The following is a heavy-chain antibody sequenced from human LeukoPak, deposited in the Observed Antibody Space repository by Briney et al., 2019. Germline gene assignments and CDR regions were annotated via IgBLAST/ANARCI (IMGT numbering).Heavy chain of an antibody. CDR1: GFTFSSYA. CDR2: ISGSGGST. D-gene: IGHD3-3*01. J-gene: IGHJ4*02. CDR3: AKEPLKDYDFWSGYPY. Sequence: GGSVRLSCAASGFTFSSYAMSWVRQAPGKGLEWVSAISGSGGSTYYADSVKGRFTISRDNSKNTLYLQMNSLRAEDTAVYYCAKEPLKDYDFWSGYPYWGQGTLVTVSS. V-gene: IGHV3-23*01.